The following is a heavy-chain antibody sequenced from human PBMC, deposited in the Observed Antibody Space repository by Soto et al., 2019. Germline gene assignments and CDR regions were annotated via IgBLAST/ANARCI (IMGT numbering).Heavy chain of an antibody. J-gene: IGHJ6*02. CDR2: ISGSGIST. Sequence: GGSLRLSCAASGFTFSTYPMSWVRQAPGKGLEWVSGISGSGISTYYTDSVKGRFTISRDNSKNTLYLQMNSLRAEDTAVYYCAKDDSYYYYGMDVWGQGTTVTVSS. D-gene: IGHD4-4*01. V-gene: IGHV3-23*01. CDR1: GFTFSTYP. CDR3: AKDDSYYYYGMDV.